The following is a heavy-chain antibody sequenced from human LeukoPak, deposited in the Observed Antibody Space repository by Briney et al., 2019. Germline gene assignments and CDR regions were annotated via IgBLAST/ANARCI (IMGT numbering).Heavy chain of an antibody. CDR1: GGSIISGNW. CDR3: ARVGETYYDSGTYYDY. V-gene: IGHV4-4*02. D-gene: IGHD3-10*01. J-gene: IGHJ4*02. CDR2: IYHTGIT. Sequence: SSETLSLTCAVSGGSIISGNWWSWVRQPPGKGLEWIGEIYHTGITNYNPSLKSRVTLSVDKSKNQFPLNLSSVTAADTAVYYCARVGETYYDSGTYYDYWGQGTLVTVSS.